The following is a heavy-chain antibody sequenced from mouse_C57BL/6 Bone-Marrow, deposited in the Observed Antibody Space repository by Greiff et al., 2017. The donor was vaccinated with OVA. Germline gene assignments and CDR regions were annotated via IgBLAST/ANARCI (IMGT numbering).Heavy chain of an antibody. CDR2: ISNLAYSI. J-gene: IGHJ4*01. CDR1: GFTFSDYG. D-gene: IGHD1-1*01. CDR3: ARPYYGSRRSPYAVDY. Sequence: DVNLVESGGGLVQPGGSLKLSCAASGFTFSDYGMAWVRQAPRKGPEWVAFISNLAYSIYYADTVTGRFTISRENAKNTLYLEMSSLRSEDTAMYYCARPYYGSRRSPYAVDYWGQGTSVTVSS. V-gene: IGHV5-15*01.